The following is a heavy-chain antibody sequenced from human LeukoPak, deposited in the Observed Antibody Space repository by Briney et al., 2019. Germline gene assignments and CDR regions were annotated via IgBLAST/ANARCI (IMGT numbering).Heavy chain of an antibody. J-gene: IGHJ4*02. D-gene: IGHD4-17*01. CDR1: GFTFSTYT. CDR3: ARDRTTVTTFDY. CDR2: ISSSSSYI. V-gene: IGHV3-21*01. Sequence: PGGSLRLSCAASGFTFSTYTMNWVRQAPGKGLEWVSSISSSSSYIYYADSVKARFTISRDNAKNSLYLQVNSLRAEDTAVYYCARDRTTVTTFDYWGQGTLATVSS.